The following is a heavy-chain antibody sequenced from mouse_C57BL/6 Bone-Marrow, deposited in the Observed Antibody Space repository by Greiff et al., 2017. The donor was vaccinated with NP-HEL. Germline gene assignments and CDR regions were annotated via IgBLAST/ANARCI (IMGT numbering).Heavy chain of an antibody. CDR2: IFPGSGST. J-gene: IGHJ3*01. V-gene: IGHV1-75*01. D-gene: IGHD2-10*02. Sequence: VKLMESGPELVKPGASVKISCKASGYTFTDYYINWVKQRPGQGLEWIGWIFPGSGSTYYNEKFKGKATLTVDKSSSTAYMLLSSLTSEDSAVYFCASYGNYEAWFAYWGQGTLVTVSA. CDR3: ASYGNYEAWFAY. CDR1: GYTFTDYY.